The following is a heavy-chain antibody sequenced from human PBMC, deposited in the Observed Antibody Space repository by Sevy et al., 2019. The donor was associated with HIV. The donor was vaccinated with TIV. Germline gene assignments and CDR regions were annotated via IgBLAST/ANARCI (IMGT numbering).Heavy chain of an antibody. Sequence: GGSLRLSCAASGFTFSNYAMNWVRQAPGKGLEWVEGISGRDAGTFFANSVKGRFTISRDNSKNILYLQMNSLRAEDTAVYFCAKDIAVVIGEAFDIWGQGTMVTVSS. J-gene: IGHJ3*02. CDR1: GFTFSNYA. CDR3: AKDIAVVIGEAFDI. CDR2: ISGRDAGT. D-gene: IGHD2-21*01. V-gene: IGHV3-23*01.